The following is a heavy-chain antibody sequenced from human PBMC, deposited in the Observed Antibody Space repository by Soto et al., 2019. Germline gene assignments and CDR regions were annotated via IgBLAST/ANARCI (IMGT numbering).Heavy chain of an antibody. D-gene: IGHD1-7*01. J-gene: IGHJ4*02. CDR3: ARVDPLGTTGTTG. CDR1: GYSISSGYY. CDR2: IYHSGST. Sequence: SETLSLTCAVSGYSISSGYYWGWIRQPPGKGLEWIGSIYHSGSTYYNPSLKSRVTISVDTSKNQFSLKLSSVTAADTAVYYCARVDPLGTTGTTGWGQGTLVTVSS. V-gene: IGHV4-38-2*01.